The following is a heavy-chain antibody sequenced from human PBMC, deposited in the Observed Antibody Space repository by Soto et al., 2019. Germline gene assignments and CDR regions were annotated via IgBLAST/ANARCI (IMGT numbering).Heavy chain of an antibody. J-gene: IGHJ4*02. Sequence: EVQLVESGGGFVQPGGSLRIPCAASGFTFSSYEMNWVRQAPGKGLEWVSYISSSGTTIYYADSVKGRFTISRDNAKNSLYLQINSLRAEDTAVYYCAREVRPGCVDYWGQGTLVTVSS. CDR1: GFTFSSYE. CDR2: ISSSGTTI. V-gene: IGHV3-48*03. CDR3: AREVRPGCVDY. D-gene: IGHD6-19*01.